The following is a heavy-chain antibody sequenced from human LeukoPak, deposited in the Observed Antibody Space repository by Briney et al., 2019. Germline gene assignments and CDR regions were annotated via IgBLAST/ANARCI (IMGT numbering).Heavy chain of an antibody. D-gene: IGHD2-2*02. CDR1: GFTFDDYG. J-gene: IGHJ4*02. CDR3: ARGVYYCSSTSCYMWYFDY. Sequence: PGGSLRLSCAASGFTFDDYGMSWVRQAPGKGLEWVSGINWNGGSTGYADSVKGRFTISKDNAKNSLYLQMNSLRAEDTAVYYCARGVYYCSSTSCYMWYFDYWGQGTLVTVSS. V-gene: IGHV3-20*04. CDR2: INWNGGST.